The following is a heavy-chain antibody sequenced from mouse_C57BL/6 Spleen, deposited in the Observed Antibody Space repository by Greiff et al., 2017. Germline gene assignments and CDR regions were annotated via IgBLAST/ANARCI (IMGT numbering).Heavy chain of an antibody. CDR3: ARDTTGVGGY. V-gene: IGHV14-2*01. CDR1: GFDINDYY. Sequence: VQLQQSGAELVKPGASVKLSCTASGFDINDYYMHWVKQRPEQGLEWIGLIDPEDGETKYAAKFQGKATITADTSSNTASLQLSSLTSEDTAVYYCARDTTGVGGYWGQGTTLTVSS. J-gene: IGHJ2*01. CDR2: IDPEDGET. D-gene: IGHD1-1*01.